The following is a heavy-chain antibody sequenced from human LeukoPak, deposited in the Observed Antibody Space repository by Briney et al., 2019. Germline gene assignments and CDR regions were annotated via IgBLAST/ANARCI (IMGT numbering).Heavy chain of an antibody. D-gene: IGHD6-6*01. CDR1: GYTFTGYY. CDR2: INPNSGGT. Sequence: ASVKVSCKASGYTFTGYYMHWVRQAPGQGLEWMGWINPNSGGTNYAQKFQGRVTMTRDTSISTAYMELSRLRSDDTAVYYCASDRGGSSSFFDYWGQGTLVTVSS. V-gene: IGHV1-2*02. CDR3: ASDRGGSSSFFDY. J-gene: IGHJ4*02.